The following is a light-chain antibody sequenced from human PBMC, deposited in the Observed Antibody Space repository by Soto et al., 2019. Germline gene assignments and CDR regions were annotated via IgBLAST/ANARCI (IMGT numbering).Light chain of an antibody. Sequence: EIVLTQSPAILSVSPGERATLSCRAIQSVSSSYLAWYQQKPGQAPRLLIYGASTRATGIPARFSGSGSGTEFTLTISSLQSEDFAVYYCQQYNNWPPITFGQGTRLEIK. CDR2: GAS. CDR3: QQYNNWPPIT. J-gene: IGKJ5*01. V-gene: IGKV3-15*01. CDR1: QSVSSSY.